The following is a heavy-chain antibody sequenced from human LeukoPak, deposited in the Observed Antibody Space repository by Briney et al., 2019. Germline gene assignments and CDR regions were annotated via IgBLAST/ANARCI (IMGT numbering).Heavy chain of an antibody. CDR1: GFTFSSYG. D-gene: IGHD6-13*01. V-gene: IGHV3-33*01. Sequence: GGSLILSCAASGFTFSSYGMHWVSQAPGKGLEWVAVIWSDGSSKHYADSVKGRFTISRDNSKNTLYLQMSSLRAEDTALYYCARGQPPSYYDMDVWGQGTTVTVSS. J-gene: IGHJ6*02. CDR2: IWSDGSSK. CDR3: ARGQPPSYYDMDV.